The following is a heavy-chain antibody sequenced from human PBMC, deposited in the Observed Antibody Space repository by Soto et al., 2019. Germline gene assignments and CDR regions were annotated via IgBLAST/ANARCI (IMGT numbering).Heavy chain of an antibody. CDR2: MWYDGSNK. D-gene: IGHD3-22*01. J-gene: IGHJ4*02. Sequence: QVQVEESGGGVVQAGRSLRLSCAASGFTFSSYGMHWVRQAPGKGLEWVAVMWYDGSNKYYADSVKGRFTISRDNSKNSRYLQMNSLRAEDTAVYFCARDGYSSGHYSQFDYWGQGTLVTVPS. CDR1: GFTFSSYG. V-gene: IGHV3-33*01. CDR3: ARDGYSSGHYSQFDY.